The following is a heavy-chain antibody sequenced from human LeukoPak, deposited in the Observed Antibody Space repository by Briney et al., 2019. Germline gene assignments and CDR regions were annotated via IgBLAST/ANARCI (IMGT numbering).Heavy chain of an antibody. V-gene: IGHV5-51*01. J-gene: IGHJ6*02. Sequence: GESLKISCKGSGYSFTSYWIGWVRQMPGKGLEWVGIIYPGDSDTRYSPSFQGQVTISADKSISTAYLQWSSLKASDTAMYYCAREGSGYCSSTSCSGYMDVWGQGTTVTVSS. D-gene: IGHD2-2*01. CDR3: AREGSGYCSSTSCSGYMDV. CDR2: IYPGDSDT. CDR1: GYSFTSYW.